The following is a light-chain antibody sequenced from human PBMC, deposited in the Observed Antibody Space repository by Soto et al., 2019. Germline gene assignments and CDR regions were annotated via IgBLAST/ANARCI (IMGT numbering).Light chain of an antibody. V-gene: IGLV2-11*01. CDR1: SSDVGGYNY. J-gene: IGLJ2*01. CDR3: SSFAGSPVV. Sequence: QSVLTQPRSVSGSPGQSVTISCTGTSSDVGGYNYVSWYQQHPGKAPKLMIYDVSKRPSGVPDRFSGSKSGNTASLTISGLQAEDEADYYCSSFAGSPVVFGGGTKLTVL. CDR2: DVS.